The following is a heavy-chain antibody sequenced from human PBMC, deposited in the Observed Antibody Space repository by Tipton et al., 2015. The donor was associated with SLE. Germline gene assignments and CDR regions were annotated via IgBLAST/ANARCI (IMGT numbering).Heavy chain of an antibody. V-gene: IGHV4-39*07. D-gene: IGHD3-10*01. CDR2: IYYTGTT. Sequence: TLSLTCTVSGGSISGTSYYWGWIRQPPGKGLEWIGSIYYTGTTYYNPSLKSRVTMSVDTDKRQFSLRLTSMTAADTAVYYCATYGGYFDYWGQGTLVTVSS. CDR3: ATYGGYFDY. J-gene: IGHJ4*02. CDR1: GGSISGTSYY.